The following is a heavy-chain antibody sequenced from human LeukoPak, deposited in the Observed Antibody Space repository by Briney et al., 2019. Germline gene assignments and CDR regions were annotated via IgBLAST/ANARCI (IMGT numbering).Heavy chain of an antibody. V-gene: IGHV1-2*04. D-gene: IGHD3-10*01. J-gene: IGHJ5*02. CDR2: INPNSGGT. Sequence: ASVKVSCKASGYTFTGYYMHWVRQAPGQGLEWMGWINPNSGGTNYAQKFQGWVTMTRDTSISTAYTELSRLRSDDTAVYYCARGVTMVRGVDNWFDPWGQGTLVTVSS. CDR1: GYTFTGYY. CDR3: ARGVTMVRGVDNWFDP.